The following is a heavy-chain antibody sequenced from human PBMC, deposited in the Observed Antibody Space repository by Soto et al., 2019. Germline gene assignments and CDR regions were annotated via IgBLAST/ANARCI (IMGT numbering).Heavy chain of an antibody. CDR2: IFYTGST. V-gene: IGHV4-59*01. D-gene: IGHD3-3*01. CDR1: DGSISSYY. Sequence: SETLSLTCTVSDGSISSYYWGWIRQPPGKGLEWIGYIFYTGSTNYNPSLKSRVTISVDTSKNQFSLKLSSVTAADTAVYYCARVYDFWSGYPTTYYYYYMDVWGKGTTVTVSS. CDR3: ARVYDFWSGYPTTYYYYYMDV. J-gene: IGHJ6*03.